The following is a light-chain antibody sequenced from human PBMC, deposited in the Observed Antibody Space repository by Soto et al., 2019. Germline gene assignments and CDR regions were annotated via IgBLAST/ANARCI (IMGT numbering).Light chain of an antibody. CDR2: AAS. CDR1: QSISSY. CDR3: QQSYSTPET. V-gene: IGKV1-39*01. Sequence: DIQMPQSPSSLSASVGDRVTITCRASQSISSYLNWYQQKPGQAPKLLIYAASSLQSGVPSRFSGSGSGTDFTLTISSLQPEEFATYDCQQSYSTPETFGQGTKVEIK. J-gene: IGKJ1*01.